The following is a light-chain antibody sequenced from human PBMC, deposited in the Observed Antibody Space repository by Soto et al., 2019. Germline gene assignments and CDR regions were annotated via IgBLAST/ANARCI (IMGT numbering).Light chain of an antibody. CDR2: EVT. CDR3: SSYAGRYSWV. V-gene: IGLV2-8*01. Sequence: QSALTQPPSASGSPGQSVTISCTGTSSDVGGYNYVSWYQHHPGKAPKLVIYEVTKRPSGGPDRFSGSKSGNTASLSVSGVQAEDEADYYCSSYAGRYSWVFGGGTKLTVL. CDR1: SSDVGGYNY. J-gene: IGLJ3*02.